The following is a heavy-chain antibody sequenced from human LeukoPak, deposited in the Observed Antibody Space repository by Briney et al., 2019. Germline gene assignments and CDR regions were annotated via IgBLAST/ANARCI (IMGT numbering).Heavy chain of an antibody. Sequence: GGSLRLSCAASGFTFSSYAMYWVRQAPGKGLEWVAVISYDGSDKFYADSVKGRFTITRDNSRNTLFLQMNSLRDEDTAMYYCARVQGGGFRTADCWGQGTLVTVSS. CDR1: GFTFSSYA. J-gene: IGHJ4*02. CDR2: ISYDGSDK. V-gene: IGHV3-30*04. CDR3: ARVQGGGFRTADC. D-gene: IGHD3-10*01.